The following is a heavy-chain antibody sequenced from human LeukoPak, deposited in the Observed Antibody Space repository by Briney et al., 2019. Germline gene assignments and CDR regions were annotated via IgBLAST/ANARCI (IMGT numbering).Heavy chain of an antibody. Sequence: PSETLSLTCAVSGGSISSGGYSWSWIRQPPGKGLEWIGRIYTSGSTNYNPSLKSRVTMSVDTSKNQFSLKLSSVTAADTAVYYCALTPGYYASSGYYYWGQGTLVTVSS. V-gene: IGHV4-30-4*07. CDR1: GGSISSGGYS. J-gene: IGHJ4*02. CDR3: ALTPGYYASSGYYY. CDR2: IYTSGST. D-gene: IGHD3-22*01.